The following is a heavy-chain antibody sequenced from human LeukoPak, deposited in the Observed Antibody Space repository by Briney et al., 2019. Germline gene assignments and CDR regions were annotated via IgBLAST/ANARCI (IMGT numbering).Heavy chain of an antibody. J-gene: IGHJ5*02. D-gene: IGHD3-22*01. CDR3: ARTYYYDSSGNYGFNWFDP. V-gene: IGHV4-39*01. CDR2: IYFSGIT. CDR1: GGSISSSGYY. Sequence: MASETLSLTCTVSGGSISSSGYYWGWIRRPPGKGLEWIGSIYFSGITYYNPSFKSRITISVDASNNQLSLRLNSVTAADTAVYYCARTYYYDSSGNYGFNWFDPWGPGTLATVST.